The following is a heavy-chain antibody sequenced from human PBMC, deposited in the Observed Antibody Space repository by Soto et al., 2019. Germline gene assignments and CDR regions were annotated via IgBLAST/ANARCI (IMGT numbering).Heavy chain of an antibody. J-gene: IGHJ6*03. V-gene: IGHV1-2*04. D-gene: IGHD5-12*01. CDR3: ARSRGYEAYYYYMDV. CDR2: INPNSGGT. Sequence: ASVKVSCKASGYTFTGYYMHWVRQAPGQGLEWMGWINPNSGGTNYAQKFQGWVTMTRDTSISTAYMELSRLRSDDTAVYYCARSRGYEAYYYYMDVWGKGTTVNAP. CDR1: GYTFTGYY.